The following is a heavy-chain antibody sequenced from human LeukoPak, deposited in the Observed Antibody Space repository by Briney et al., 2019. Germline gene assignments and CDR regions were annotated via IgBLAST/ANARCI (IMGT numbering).Heavy chain of an antibody. CDR2: ISYDGSNK. Sequence: GGSLRLSCAASGFTFSSYGMHWVRQAPGKGLEWVAVISYDGSNKYYADSVKGRFTISRDNSKNTLYLQMNSLRAEDTAVYYCAKDRSYSGSYLDYWGQGTLVTVSS. D-gene: IGHD1-26*01. J-gene: IGHJ4*02. V-gene: IGHV3-30*18. CDR1: GFTFSSYG. CDR3: AKDRSYSGSYLDY.